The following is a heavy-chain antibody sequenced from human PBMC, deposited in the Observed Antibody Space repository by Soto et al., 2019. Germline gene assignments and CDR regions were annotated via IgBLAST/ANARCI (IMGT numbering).Heavy chain of an antibody. Sequence: ASVKVSCKASGYTFTSYGISWVRQAPGQRLEWMGWISADNGNTKYAQESEGVCAKDRKRAMKGESIDLGGRRTNNTDMYYCARDLHGDPYDWGQGTLVTVSS. D-gene: IGHD4-17*01. V-gene: IGHV1-18*01. CDR1: GYTFTSYG. CDR2: ISADNGNT. CDR3: ARDLHGDPYD. J-gene: IGHJ4*02.